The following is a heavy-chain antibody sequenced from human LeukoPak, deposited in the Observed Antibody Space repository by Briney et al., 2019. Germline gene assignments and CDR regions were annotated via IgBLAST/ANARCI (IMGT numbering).Heavy chain of an antibody. CDR2: IYHSGST. Sequence: SETLSVTCTVSGYSISSGYYWGWIRQPPGKGLEWIGSIYHSGSTYYNPSLKSRVTISVDTSKNQFSLKLSSVTAADTAVYYCARVPVYCSSTSCYPYYFDYWGQGTLVTVSS. J-gene: IGHJ4*02. CDR3: ARVPVYCSSTSCYPYYFDY. D-gene: IGHD2-2*01. V-gene: IGHV4-38-2*02. CDR1: GYSISSGYY.